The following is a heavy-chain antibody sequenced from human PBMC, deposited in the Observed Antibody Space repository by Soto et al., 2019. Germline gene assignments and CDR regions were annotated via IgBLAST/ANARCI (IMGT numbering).Heavy chain of an antibody. J-gene: IGHJ5*02. CDR1: GYTFTSYG. CDR2: ISAYNGNT. V-gene: IGHV1-18*01. Sequence: QVQLVQSGAEVKKPGASVKVSCKASGYTFTSYGISWVRQASGQGLEWMGWISAYNGNTNYAQKLQGRVTMTTDTSTSTAYMELRSLRSXXXXXXXXXXXXXXXXXXXXXWGQGTLVTVSS. CDR3: XXXXXXXXXXXXX.